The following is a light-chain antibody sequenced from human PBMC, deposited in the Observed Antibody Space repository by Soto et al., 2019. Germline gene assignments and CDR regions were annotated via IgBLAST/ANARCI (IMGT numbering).Light chain of an antibody. CDR1: SSDVGGYNY. Sequence: QSALTQPASVSGSPGQSITISCTGTSSDVGGYNYVSWYQQHPGKATKLMIYDVSNRPSGVSNRFSGSKSGNTASLTISGLQAEDEADYYCGSYTSSSTRVFGGGTKLTVL. J-gene: IGLJ2*01. CDR2: DVS. CDR3: GSYTSSSTRV. V-gene: IGLV2-14*01.